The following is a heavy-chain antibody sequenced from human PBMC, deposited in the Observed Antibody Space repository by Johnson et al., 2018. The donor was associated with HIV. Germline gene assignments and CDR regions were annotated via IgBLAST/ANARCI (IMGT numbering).Heavy chain of an antibody. CDR1: GLTFDDYT. J-gene: IGHJ3*02. D-gene: IGHD6-13*01. Sequence: VQLVESGGGLVQPGRSLRLSCAASGLTFDDYTMHWVRQAPGKGLEWVSLISWDGGSTGYADSVKGRFTISRDNAKNSLYLQMNSLRAEDTALYYCARERTPAAAGTHDAFDIWGQGTMVTVSS. V-gene: IGHV3-9*01. CDR3: ARERTPAAAGTHDAFDI. CDR2: ISWDGGST.